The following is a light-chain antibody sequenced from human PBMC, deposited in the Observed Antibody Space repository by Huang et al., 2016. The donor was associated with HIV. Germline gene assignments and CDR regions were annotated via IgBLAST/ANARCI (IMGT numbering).Light chain of an antibody. V-gene: IGKV3-20*01. CDR1: QSVSGAY. Sequence: EIVLTQSPGTLSVSPGERATLSCRPSQSVSGAYLAWYQQRPGQAPRLLIYGASSRATGIPDRFSGSGSGTDFTLTISRLESEDFAVYYCQQYGSSPTFGQGTKVDIK. J-gene: IGKJ1*01. CDR3: QQYGSSPT. CDR2: GAS.